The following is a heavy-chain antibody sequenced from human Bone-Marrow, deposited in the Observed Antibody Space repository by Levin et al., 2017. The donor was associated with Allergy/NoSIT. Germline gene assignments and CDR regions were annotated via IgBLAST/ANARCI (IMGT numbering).Heavy chain of an antibody. J-gene: IGHJ4*02. CDR1: GFTFSTSW. D-gene: IGHD2/OR15-2a*01. CDR3: TTAIRGSSISY. Sequence: LSLTCAASGFTFSTSWMRWVRQTPGKGLESVANIKQDGTEKYYVDSVKGRFTISRDNGKNSLFLEMNNLRAEDTAVYYCTTAIRGSSISYWGQGTLVTVSS. V-gene: IGHV3-7*01. CDR2: IKQDGTEK.